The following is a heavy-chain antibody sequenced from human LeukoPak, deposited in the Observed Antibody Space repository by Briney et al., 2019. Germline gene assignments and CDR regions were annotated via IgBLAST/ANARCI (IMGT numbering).Heavy chain of an antibody. CDR3: ARAPGRGRAFFDY. Sequence: PSETLSLTCAVYGGSFSGYYWSWIRQPPGKGLDWIGEINHSGSTNYNPSLKSRVTISVDTSKNQFSLKLSSVNAADTAVYYCARAPGRGRAFFDYWGQGTLVTVSS. D-gene: IGHD1-26*01. J-gene: IGHJ4*02. V-gene: IGHV4-34*01. CDR2: INHSGST. CDR1: GGSFSGYY.